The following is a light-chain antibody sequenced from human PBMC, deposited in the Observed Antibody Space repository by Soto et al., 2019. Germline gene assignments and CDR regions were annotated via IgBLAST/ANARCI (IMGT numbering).Light chain of an antibody. CDR2: TSS. CDR3: PEYNNYWT. Sequence: EIQSTQSPSTLSASVGDTVTITCLASQTISRWLAWYQQKPWKSPRLLIYTSSTLESGVPSRFSASGSGPEFTLTISSLHPDDFETYYCPEYNNYWTFGQGTQVEIK. J-gene: IGKJ1*01. V-gene: IGKV1-5*01. CDR1: QTISRW.